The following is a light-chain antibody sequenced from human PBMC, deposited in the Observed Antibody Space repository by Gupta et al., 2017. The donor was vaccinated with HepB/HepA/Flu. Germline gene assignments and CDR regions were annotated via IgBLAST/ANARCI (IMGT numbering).Light chain of an antibody. J-gene: IGLJ2*01. V-gene: IGLV2-14*03. CDR3: SSYTSSSTPS. CDR1: SSDVGGYNY. Sequence: GQSITISCTGTSSDVGGYNYVSWYQQHPGKAPKLMIYDVSNRPSGVSNRFSGSKSGNTASLTISGLQAEDEADYYCSSYTSSSTPSFGGGTKLTVL. CDR2: DVS.